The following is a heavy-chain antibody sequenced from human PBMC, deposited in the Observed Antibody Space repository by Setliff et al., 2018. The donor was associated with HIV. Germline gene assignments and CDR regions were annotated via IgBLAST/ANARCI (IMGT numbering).Heavy chain of an antibody. CDR3: ARGDLDY. V-gene: IGHV1-2*06. J-gene: IGHJ4*02. Sequence: ASVKVSCKASGYTFTGYYMHWVRQAPGQGLEWMGRINPNSGGTNYAQNFQGRVTMTRDTSLRTAYMELSSLTSDDTAMYYCARGDLDYWGQGTLVTVSS. D-gene: IGHD3-3*01. CDR2: INPNSGGT. CDR1: GYTFTGYY.